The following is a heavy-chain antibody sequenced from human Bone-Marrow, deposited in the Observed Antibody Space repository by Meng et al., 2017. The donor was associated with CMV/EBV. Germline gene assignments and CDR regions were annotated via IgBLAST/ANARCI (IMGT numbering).Heavy chain of an antibody. Sequence: GESLKISCAASGFTVSKNYMSWVRQAPGKGLEWVSVIYSGASTYYADSVKGRFTISSDNSKNTLYLQMNSLRAEDTAVYYCARDPWIFGVVGKPSGANYFDCWGQGTLVTVSS. J-gene: IGHJ4*02. D-gene: IGHD3-3*01. V-gene: IGHV3-53*05. CDR2: IYSGAST. CDR3: ARDPWIFGVVGKPSGANYFDC. CDR1: GFTVSKNY.